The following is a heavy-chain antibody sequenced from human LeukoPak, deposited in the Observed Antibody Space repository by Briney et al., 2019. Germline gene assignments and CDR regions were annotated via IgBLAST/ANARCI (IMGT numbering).Heavy chain of an antibody. CDR3: AKDKGAMVREYYFDY. CDR1: GFTFDDYA. CDR2: ISWNSGSI. J-gene: IGHJ4*02. V-gene: IGHV3-9*01. D-gene: IGHD3-10*01. Sequence: GRSLRLSCAASGFTFDDYAMHWVRQAPGEGLEWVSGISWNSGSIGYADSVKGRFTISRDNAKNSLYLQMNSLRAEDTALYYCAKDKGAMVREYYFDYWGQGTLVTVSS.